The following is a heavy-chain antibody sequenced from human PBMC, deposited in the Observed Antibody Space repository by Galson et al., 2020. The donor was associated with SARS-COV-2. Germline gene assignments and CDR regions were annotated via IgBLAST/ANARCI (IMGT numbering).Heavy chain of an antibody. V-gene: IGHV1-24*01. Sequence: GASVKVSCKVSGYTLTELSMHSVRQAPGKGLEWMGGFDPEDGETIYAQKFQGRVTMTEDTSTDTAYMELSSLRSEDTAVYYCATAPPMVRGSWCDPWVQGTLVTVSS. CDR1: GYTLTELS. CDR2: FDPEDGET. D-gene: IGHD3-10*01. J-gene: IGHJ5*02. CDR3: ATAPPMVRGSWCDP.